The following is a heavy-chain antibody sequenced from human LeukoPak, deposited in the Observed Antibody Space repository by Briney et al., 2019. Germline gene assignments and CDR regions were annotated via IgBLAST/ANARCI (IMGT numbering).Heavy chain of an antibody. CDR3: ARISHSSSWYFDL. V-gene: IGHV3-7*01. D-gene: IGHD2-2*01. J-gene: IGHJ2*01. Sequence: GGSPRLSCAASEFTLTTYWMAWVRQAPGKGLEWVANIKQDSNEKNYMDSVKGRFTISRDNGMNSLYLQMNSLRAEDTAVYYCARISHSSSWYFDLWGRGTLVFVSS. CDR1: EFTLTTYW. CDR2: IKQDSNEK.